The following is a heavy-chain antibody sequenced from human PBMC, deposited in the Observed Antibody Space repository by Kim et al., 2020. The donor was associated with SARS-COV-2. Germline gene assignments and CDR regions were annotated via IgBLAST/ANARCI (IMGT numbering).Heavy chain of an antibody. J-gene: IGHJ5*02. D-gene: IGHD3-22*01. V-gene: IGHV4-59*01. Sequence: SETLSLTCTVSGGSISSYYWSWIRQPPGKGLEWIGYIYYSGSTNYNPSLKSRVTISVDTSKNQFSLKLSSVTAADTAVYYCARVITSSGYYYVSWFDPWGQGTLVTVSS. CDR1: GGSISSYY. CDR2: IYYSGST. CDR3: ARVITSSGYYYVSWFDP.